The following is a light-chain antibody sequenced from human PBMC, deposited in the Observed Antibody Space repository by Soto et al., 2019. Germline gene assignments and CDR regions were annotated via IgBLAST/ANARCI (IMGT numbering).Light chain of an antibody. Sequence: DIVMTQSPDSLAVSLGERATINCKSSQSVLYSSNNQNYLAWYQQKPGQPPKLPIYWASTRESGVPDRFSGSGSGTDFTLTISSLQAEDVAVYYCQQYYSTPPTFGQGTKLEIK. J-gene: IGKJ2*01. CDR1: QSVLYSSNNQNY. CDR2: WAS. V-gene: IGKV4-1*01. CDR3: QQYYSTPPT.